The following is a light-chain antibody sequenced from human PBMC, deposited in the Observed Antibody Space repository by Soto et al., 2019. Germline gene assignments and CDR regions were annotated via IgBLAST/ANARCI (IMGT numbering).Light chain of an antibody. CDR1: QTIINY. Sequence: DTQMTQSPSSLSASVGDRVTITCRASQTIINYLNWYQQKPGKAPKLLIYVASSLQSGVPSRFTASRAGADCHLTICNQQPEGVETCACQWSKNSPDPFGRANKLEI. J-gene: IGKJ2*01. CDR3: QWSKNSPDP. V-gene: IGKV1-39*01. CDR2: VAS.